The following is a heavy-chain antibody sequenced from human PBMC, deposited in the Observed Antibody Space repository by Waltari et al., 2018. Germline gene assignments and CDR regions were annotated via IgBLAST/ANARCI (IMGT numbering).Heavy chain of an antibody. V-gene: IGHV3-74*01. J-gene: IGHJ4*02. D-gene: IGHD6-19*01. CDR1: GINFRNPC. Sequence: EGQLVESGGGLVQPGGSLRLSCAASGINFRNPCMHWVRQAPGKGLVWISRISSDGTGTDYADSVQGRFVISRDNARDTLYLQMNNLRAEDTALYYCARLEAEQWLGVYWGPGTLVTVSS. CDR2: ISSDGTGT. CDR3: ARLEAEQWLGVY.